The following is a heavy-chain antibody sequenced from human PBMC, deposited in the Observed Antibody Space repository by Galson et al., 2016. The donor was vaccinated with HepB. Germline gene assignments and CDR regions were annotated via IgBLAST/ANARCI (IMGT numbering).Heavy chain of an antibody. D-gene: IGHD3-22*01. CDR1: GYIFHNYA. CDR3: ARGRSGSHYYDGSAYYYTLDY. Sequence: SVKVSCKASGYIFHNYAMHWVRQAPGQRLEWMGWINAGNGNTKYSQKFQGRVTITRDTSASPAYMDLTSLTSEDTAVYYCARGRSGSHYYDGSAYYYTLDYWGQGTLVTVSS. V-gene: IGHV1-3*01. J-gene: IGHJ4*02. CDR2: INAGNGNT.